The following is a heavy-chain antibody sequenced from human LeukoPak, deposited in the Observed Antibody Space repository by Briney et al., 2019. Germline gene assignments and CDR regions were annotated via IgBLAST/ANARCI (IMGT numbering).Heavy chain of an antibody. CDR1: GYTFTSYG. CDR3: ARDIPLLYYDSSGYYYRY. V-gene: IGHV1-18*01. D-gene: IGHD3-22*01. CDR2: ISAYNGNT. Sequence: ASVKVSCKASGYTFTSYGISWVRQAPGQGLEWMGWISAYNGNTNYAQKLQGRVTKTTDTSTSTAYMELRSLRSDDTAVYYCARDIPLLYYDSSGYYYRYWGQGTLVTVSS. J-gene: IGHJ4*02.